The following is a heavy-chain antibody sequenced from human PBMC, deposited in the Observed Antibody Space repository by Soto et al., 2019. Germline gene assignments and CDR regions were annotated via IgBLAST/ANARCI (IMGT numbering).Heavy chain of an antibody. CDR1: GGTFSSYT. Sequence: QVQLVQSGAEVKKPGSSVKVSCKASGGTFSSYTISWVRQAPGQGIEWMGRIIPILGIANYAQKFQGRVTITADKSTSTAYMELSSLRSEDTAVYYCARASPFDDGDYEFDYWGQGTLVTVSS. D-gene: IGHD4-17*01. J-gene: IGHJ4*02. CDR2: IIPILGIA. V-gene: IGHV1-69*02. CDR3: ARASPFDDGDYEFDY.